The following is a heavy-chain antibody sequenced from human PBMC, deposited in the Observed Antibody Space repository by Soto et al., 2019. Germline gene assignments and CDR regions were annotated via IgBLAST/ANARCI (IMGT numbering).Heavy chain of an antibody. D-gene: IGHD3-10*01. CDR2: IYYLGST. J-gene: IGHJ4*02. Sequence: PSETLSLTCTDSGGSMSEYFWSWVRQSPGKGLEWIGYIYYLGSTDYNPSLKSRVTMSVDTSKRQFSLKLSSVTAADTAIYYCARDGYDGSGSPYPAYWGPGIQVTVSS. V-gene: IGHV4-59*01. CDR3: ARDGYDGSGSPYPAY. CDR1: GGSMSEYF.